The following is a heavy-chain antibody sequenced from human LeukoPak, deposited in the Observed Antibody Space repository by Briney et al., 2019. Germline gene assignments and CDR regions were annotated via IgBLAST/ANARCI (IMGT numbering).Heavy chain of an antibody. CDR2: IGTAGDT. J-gene: IGHJ4*02. V-gene: IGHV3-13*01. CDR3: AKVAKYYYGSETYYFFEH. CDR1: GFTFSSYD. Sequence: GGSLRLSCAASGFTFSSYDMHWVRHATGKGLEWVSAIGTAGDTYYPGSVKGRFTISRENAKNSLYLQMNSLRVEDTAAYYCAKVAKYYYGSETYYFFEHWGQGTPVTASS. D-gene: IGHD3-10*01.